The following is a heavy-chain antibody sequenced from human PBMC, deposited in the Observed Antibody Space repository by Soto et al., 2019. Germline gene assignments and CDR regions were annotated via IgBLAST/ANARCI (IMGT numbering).Heavy chain of an antibody. CDR1: GGSISSYY. CDR3: ARGLGTNYGDYYYYYYMDV. V-gene: IGHV4-59*01. J-gene: IGHJ6*03. CDR2: IYYSGST. Sequence: SETLSLTCTVSGGSISSYYWSWIRQPPGKGLEWIGYIYYSGSTNYNPSLKSRVTISVDTSKNQFSLKLSSGTAADTAVYYCARGLGTNYGDYYYYYYMDVWGKGTTVTVSS. D-gene: IGHD4-17*01.